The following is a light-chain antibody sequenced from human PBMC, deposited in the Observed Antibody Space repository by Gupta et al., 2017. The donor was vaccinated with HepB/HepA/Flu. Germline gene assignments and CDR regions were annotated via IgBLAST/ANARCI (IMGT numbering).Light chain of an antibody. CDR3: QQEDSSLST. J-gene: IGKJ2*01. CDR2: WAS. CDR1: QSVLYSSKNKNY. V-gene: IGKV4-1*01. Sequence: DIVMTQSPDSLAVSLGERANINFKSSQSVLYSSKNKNYLAWYQQKPGQRPKLLIYWASTRESGVPDRFSGSGSGTDFTLTISSLQAEDVAVYYCQQEDSSLSTFDQGTKMEIK.